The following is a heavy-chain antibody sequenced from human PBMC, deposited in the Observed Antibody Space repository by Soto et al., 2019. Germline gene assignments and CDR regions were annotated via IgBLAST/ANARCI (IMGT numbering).Heavy chain of an antibody. CDR3: TTELNDMQAFDI. CDR2: TWNDGSNK. V-gene: IGHV3-33*01. Sequence: QVQLVESGGGVVQPGRSLRLSCVAYGFTFSTYGMHWVRQAPGKGLEWVAMTWNDGSNKYYTDSMKDRFTISRDNSKNTLYLQMNSLRDEDSAVYYCTTELNDMQAFDIWGQGTMVTVSS. J-gene: IGHJ3*02. D-gene: IGHD1-1*01. CDR1: GFTFSTYG.